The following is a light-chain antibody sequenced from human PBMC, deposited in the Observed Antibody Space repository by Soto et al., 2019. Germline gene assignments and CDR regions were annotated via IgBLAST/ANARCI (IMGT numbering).Light chain of an antibody. V-gene: IGKV3-20*01. Sequence: IVLPQSPVTLSLSPWERSTLSFTSSQSVSSSYLAWYQQRPGQAPRLLFYDASIRATGIPDRFSGSGSGTDFSLTISRLEPEDFAVYYCHQYDSSPWTFGQGTKV. CDR3: HQYDSSPWT. CDR1: QSVSSSY. CDR2: DAS. J-gene: IGKJ1*01.